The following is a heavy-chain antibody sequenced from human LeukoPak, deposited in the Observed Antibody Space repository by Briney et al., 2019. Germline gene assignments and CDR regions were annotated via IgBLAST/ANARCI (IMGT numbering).Heavy chain of an antibody. Sequence: SETLSLTCAVYGGSSSGYYWSWIRQPPGKGLEWIGEINHSGSTNYNPSLKSRVTISVDTSKNQFSPKLSSVTAADTAVYYCASLWRRFGKTKNYYYGMDVWGQGTTVTVSS. CDR1: GGSSSGYY. J-gene: IGHJ6*02. CDR3: ASLWRRFGKTKNYYYGMDV. CDR2: INHSGST. D-gene: IGHD3-10*01. V-gene: IGHV4-34*01.